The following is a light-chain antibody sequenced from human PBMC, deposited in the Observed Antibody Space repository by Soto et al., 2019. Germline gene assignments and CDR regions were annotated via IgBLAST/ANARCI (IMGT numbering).Light chain of an antibody. CDR1: SSNIGSNT. Sequence: QSVLTQPHSASGTPGQRVTISCSGSSSNIGSNTVHWYQQLPGTAPKLLIYSNNQRPSGVPDLFSGSKSGTSASLAISGLQSEDEADYYCAAWDDSLNGYVFGTGTKVTVL. CDR3: AAWDDSLNGYV. V-gene: IGLV1-44*01. CDR2: SNN. J-gene: IGLJ1*01.